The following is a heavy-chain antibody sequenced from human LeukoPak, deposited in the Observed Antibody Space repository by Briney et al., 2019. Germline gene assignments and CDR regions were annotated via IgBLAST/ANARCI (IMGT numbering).Heavy chain of an antibody. CDR2: IYHSGST. D-gene: IGHD3-22*01. CDR3: AREVVPGYYDSSGSHRQSLFGFQH. V-gene: IGHV4-30-2*01. CDR1: GGSISSGDYS. J-gene: IGHJ1*01. Sequence: SETLSLTCAVSGGSISSGDYSWSWIRQPPGKGLEWIGYIYHSGSTYYNPSLKSRVTISVDTSKNQFSLKLSSVTAADTAVYYCAREVVPGYYDSSGSHRQSLFGFQHWGQGTLVTVSS.